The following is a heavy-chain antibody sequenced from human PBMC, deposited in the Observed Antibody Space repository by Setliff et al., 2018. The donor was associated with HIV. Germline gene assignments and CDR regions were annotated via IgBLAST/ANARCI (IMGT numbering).Heavy chain of an antibody. Sequence: GASVKVSCKASGYTFINYAMNWVRQAPGQGLEWMGWINTNSGSPTYAQAFTGRFVFSVDTSVTTAYLQISSLKAEDTAIYYCARALYGDYGGDVNWMDPWGQGTLVTVSS. CDR2: INTNSGSP. CDR3: ARALYGDYGGDVNWMDP. D-gene: IGHD4-17*01. J-gene: IGHJ5*02. CDR1: GYTFINYA. V-gene: IGHV7-4-1*02.